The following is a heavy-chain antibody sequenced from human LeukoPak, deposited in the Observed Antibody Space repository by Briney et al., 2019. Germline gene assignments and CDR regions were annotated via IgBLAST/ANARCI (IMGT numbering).Heavy chain of an antibody. CDR3: ARDGVRGYAFGPFVY. D-gene: IGHD5-18*01. CDR2: IYSAGST. CDR1: GFTFNSYA. J-gene: IGHJ4*02. Sequence: GGSLRLSCAASGFTFNSYAMSWVRQAPGKGLEWVSLIYSAGSTYYADSVKGRFTISRDNSKNTLYLQMNSLRAEDTAVYYCARDGVRGYAFGPFVYWGQGTLVTVSS. V-gene: IGHV3-23*03.